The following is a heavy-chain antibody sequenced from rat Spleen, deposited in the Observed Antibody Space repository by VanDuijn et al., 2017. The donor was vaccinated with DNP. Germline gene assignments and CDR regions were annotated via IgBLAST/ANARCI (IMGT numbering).Heavy chain of an antibody. CDR2: ISTGGGNA. D-gene: IGHD1-11*01. Sequence: EVQLVESGGGLVQPGRSLKLSCAASGFTFSNHGMAWVRQAPTKGLEWVASISTGGGNAYYRDSVKGRFTISRDNAKNTQYLQMDSLRSEDTATYYCARGVHGGYEDWFAYWGQGTLVTVSS. V-gene: IGHV5S13*01. CDR1: GFTFSNHG. CDR3: ARGVHGGYEDWFAY. J-gene: IGHJ3*01.